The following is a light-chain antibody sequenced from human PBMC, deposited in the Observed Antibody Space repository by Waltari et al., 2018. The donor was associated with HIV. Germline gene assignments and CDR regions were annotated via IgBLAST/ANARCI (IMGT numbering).Light chain of an antibody. J-gene: IGLJ3*02. CDR2: DVS. V-gene: IGLV2-14*03. CDR3: SSYTSSSTWV. CDR1: SSDVGGYNY. Sequence: QSALTQPASVSASPGQSITLSCTGTSSDVGGYNYVSWYQQHPGKAPKTMIYDVSNRPSGVSKRFSGSKSGNTASLTISGLQAEDEADYYCSSYTSSSTWVFGGGTKLTVL.